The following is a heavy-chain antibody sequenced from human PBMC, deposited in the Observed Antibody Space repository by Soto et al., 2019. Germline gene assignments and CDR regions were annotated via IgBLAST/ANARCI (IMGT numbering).Heavy chain of an antibody. J-gene: IGHJ4*02. CDR2: INHSGST. D-gene: IGHD2-15*01. CDR3: ARAAPRYCSGGSCYSGRDD. CDR1: GGSFSGYY. V-gene: IGHV4-34*01. Sequence: QVQLQPWGAGLLQPSETLSLTCAVYGGSFSGYYWSWIRQPPGKGLVWIGEINHSGSTNSNPALKSRVTISGDTSKNQFSLTLSSVTAADAAVYDGARAAPRYCSGGSCYSGRDDWGQGTLVTVAA.